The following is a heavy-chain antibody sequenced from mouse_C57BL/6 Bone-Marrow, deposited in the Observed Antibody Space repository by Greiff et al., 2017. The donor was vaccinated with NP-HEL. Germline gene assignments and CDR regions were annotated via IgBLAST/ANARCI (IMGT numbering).Heavy chain of an antibody. Sequence: VQLQQSGAELVKPGASVKISCKASGYAFSSYWMNWVKQRPGKGLEWIGQIYPGDGDTNYNGKFKGKATLTADKSSSTAYMQLSSLTSEDSAVYFCARELWVGYDMDYWGQGTTVTVSS. V-gene: IGHV1-80*01. CDR3: ARELWVGYDMDY. J-gene: IGHJ4*01. CDR2: IYPGDGDT. D-gene: IGHD2-14*01. CDR1: GYAFSSYW.